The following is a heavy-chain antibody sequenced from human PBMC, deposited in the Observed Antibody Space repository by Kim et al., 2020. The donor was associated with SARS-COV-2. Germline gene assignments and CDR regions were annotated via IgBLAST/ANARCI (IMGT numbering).Heavy chain of an antibody. V-gene: IGHV4-30-4*01. CDR1: GDSFSSGDYY. Sequence: SETLSLTCTVSGDSFSSGDYYWSWIRQSAGEGLEWIGYVSFNGNTFYNPSLKSRVTMSVDTSKNQFSLRLTSVTAADTAVYFCARERRRSPWFDYWGQGT. CDR2: VSFNGNT. J-gene: IGHJ4*02. CDR3: ARERRRSPWFDY.